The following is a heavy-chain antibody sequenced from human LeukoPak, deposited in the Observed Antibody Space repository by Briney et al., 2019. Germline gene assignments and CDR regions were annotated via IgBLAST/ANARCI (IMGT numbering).Heavy chain of an antibody. CDR2: IKQDGSEK. J-gene: IGHJ4*02. D-gene: IGHD3-10*01. Sequence: GSLRLSCAASGFPLSSYWMTWVRQAPGKGLEWVAKIKQDGSEKYYVDSVKDRFTISRDNAENSLYLEMNSLRAEDTAVYYCARVLAGAYPDYWGQGTLVTVSS. CDR3: ARVLAGAYPDY. V-gene: IGHV3-7*01. CDR1: GFPLSSYW.